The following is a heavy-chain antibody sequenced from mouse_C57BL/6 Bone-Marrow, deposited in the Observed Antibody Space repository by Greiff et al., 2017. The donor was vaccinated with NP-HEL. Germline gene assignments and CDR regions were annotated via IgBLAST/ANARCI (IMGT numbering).Heavy chain of an antibody. V-gene: IGHV2-5*01. CDR2: IWRGGST. CDR1: GFSLTSYG. J-gene: IGHJ3*01. CDR3: AKGGYDGPSWFAY. Sequence: QVQLKQSGPGLVQPSQSLSITCTVSGFSLTSYGVHWVRQSPGKGLEWLGVIWRGGSTDYNAACMSRLSITKDNSKSQVFFKMNSLQADDTAIYYCAKGGYDGPSWFAYWGQGTLVTVSA. D-gene: IGHD2-2*01.